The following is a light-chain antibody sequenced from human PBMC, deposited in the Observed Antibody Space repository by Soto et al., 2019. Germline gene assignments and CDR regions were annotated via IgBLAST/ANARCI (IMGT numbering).Light chain of an antibody. CDR1: IRDVGAYNL. J-gene: IGLJ3*02. V-gene: IGLV2-14*01. CDR3: SAYAAISTLG. CDR2: EGR. Sequence: QSALTQPASVSGSAGQSITISCSGTIRDVGAYNLVSWYQQHPGTAPKLIIYEGRNRPSGISSRFSGSRSGNTASLTIPGLQPEDEGDYYCSAYAAISTLGFGGGTQRTVL.